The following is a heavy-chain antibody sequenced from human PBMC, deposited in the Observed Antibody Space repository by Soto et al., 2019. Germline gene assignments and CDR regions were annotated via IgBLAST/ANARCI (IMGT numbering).Heavy chain of an antibody. CDR2: INAGNGNT. J-gene: IGHJ4*02. CDR1: GYTFTSYA. D-gene: IGHD3-10*01. V-gene: IGHV1-3*01. CDR3: AREYVGRITMVRGVMALYY. Sequence: ASVKVSCKASGYTFTSYAMHWVRQAPGQRLEWMGWINAGNGNTKYSQKFQGRVTIARDTSASTAYMELSSLRSEDTAVYYCAREYVGRITMVRGVMALYYWGQGTLVTVSS.